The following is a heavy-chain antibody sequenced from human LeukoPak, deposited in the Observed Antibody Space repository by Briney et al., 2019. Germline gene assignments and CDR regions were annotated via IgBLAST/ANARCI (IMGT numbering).Heavy chain of an antibody. V-gene: IGHV4-4*07. CDR1: GGSISSHY. J-gene: IGHJ3*02. CDR3: ARDSGLTTGPFDI. D-gene: IGHD1-14*01. Sequence: SETLSLTCTVSGGSISSHYWSWIRQPAGKGLEWIGRIYISGSTTYSPSLKSQLTLSLDTSKNQFSLNLSSVTAADTAVYYCARDSGLTTGPFDIWGQGTMVTVSS. CDR2: IYISGST.